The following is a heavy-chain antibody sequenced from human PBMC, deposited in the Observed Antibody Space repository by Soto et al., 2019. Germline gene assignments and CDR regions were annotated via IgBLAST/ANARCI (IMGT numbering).Heavy chain of an antibody. V-gene: IGHV1-18*01. CDR2: ISAYNGNT. J-gene: IGHJ3*02. CDR3: ARGITGLGEYSSSSGAFDI. D-gene: IGHD6-6*01. CDR1: GYTFTSYG. Sequence: DSVKVSCKASGYTFTSYGISWVRQAPGQGLEWMGWISAYNGNTNYAQKLQGRVTMTTDTSTSTAYMELRSLRSDDTAVYYCARGITGLGEYSSSSGAFDIWGQGTMVSVSS.